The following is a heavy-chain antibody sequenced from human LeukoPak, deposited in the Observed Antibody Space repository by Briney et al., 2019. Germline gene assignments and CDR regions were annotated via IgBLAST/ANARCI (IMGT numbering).Heavy chain of an antibody. D-gene: IGHD6-19*01. J-gene: IGHJ4*02. CDR2: ISYDGSNR. Sequence: PGGSLRLSCAASGFTFSSYAMHWVRQAPGKGLEWVAVISYDGSNRYYADSVKGRFTISRDNSKNTLYLQMNSLRAEDTAVYYCATLAVAGTRGGYWGQGTLVTVSS. V-gene: IGHV3-30*04. CDR3: ATLAVAGTRGGY. CDR1: GFTFSSYA.